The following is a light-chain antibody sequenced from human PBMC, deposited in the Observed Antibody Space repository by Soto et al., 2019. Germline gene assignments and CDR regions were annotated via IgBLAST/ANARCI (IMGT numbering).Light chain of an antibody. Sequence: EIVMTQSPPTLSVSPGERATLSCRASQSVTSDLAWYQQKPGQAPRLLIYGASTRATGIPARFSGSGSGTEFTLTISSLEPEDSAIYYCQQRNIWPPVTFGQGTKVDIK. J-gene: IGKJ1*01. V-gene: IGKV3-15*01. CDR3: QQRNIWPPVT. CDR2: GAS. CDR1: QSVTSD.